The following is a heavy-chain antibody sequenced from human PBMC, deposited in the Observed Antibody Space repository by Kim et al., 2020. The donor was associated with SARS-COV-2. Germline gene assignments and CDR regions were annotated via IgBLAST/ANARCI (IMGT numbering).Heavy chain of an antibody. J-gene: IGHJ4*02. Sequence: GGSLRLSCAASGFTFSSYWMSWVRQAPGKGLEWVANIKQDGSEKYYVDSVKGRFTISRDNAKNSLYLQMNSLRAEDTAVYYCAREVRSSWYTEPIATGGSVDYWGQGTLVTVSS. CDR1: GFTFSSYW. CDR3: AREVRSSWYTEPIATGGSVDY. D-gene: IGHD6-13*01. CDR2: IKQDGSEK. V-gene: IGHV3-7*01.